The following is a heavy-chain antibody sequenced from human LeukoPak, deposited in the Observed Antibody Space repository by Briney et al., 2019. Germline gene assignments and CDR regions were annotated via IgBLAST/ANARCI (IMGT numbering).Heavy chain of an antibody. V-gene: IGHV3-23*01. CDR2: FSYNGENI. D-gene: IGHD2-2*01. J-gene: IGHJ4*02. Sequence: PGGSLGLSCAASGFSLSVYDMTWVRQAPGKGLEWVSVFSYNGENIHYAESVRGRFTISRDISKNTLFLQMSSLRAEDTAVYYCARLTASHFDYWGPGNLVTVSS. CDR1: GFSLSVYD. CDR3: ARLTASHFDY.